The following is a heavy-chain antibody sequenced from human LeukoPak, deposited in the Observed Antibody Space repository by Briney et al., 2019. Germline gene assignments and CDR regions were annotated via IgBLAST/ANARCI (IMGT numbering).Heavy chain of an antibody. Sequence: SETLSLTCTVSGGSISSYYWSWIRQPPGKGLEWIGYIYSSGSTNYNPSLKSRVTISVDTSKNQFSLKLGSVTAADTAVYYCARVYASGSYGPFDYWGQGTLVTVSS. D-gene: IGHD3-10*01. CDR2: IYSSGST. CDR3: ARVYASGSYGPFDY. J-gene: IGHJ4*02. V-gene: IGHV4-59*01. CDR1: GGSISSYY.